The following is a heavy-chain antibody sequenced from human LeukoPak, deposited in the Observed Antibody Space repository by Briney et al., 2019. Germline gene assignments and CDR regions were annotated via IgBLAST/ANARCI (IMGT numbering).Heavy chain of an antibody. Sequence: GGSLRLSCAASGFNFGTHWMSWVRQAPGKGLEWVANINQDGSEKYYVDSVKGRFTISRDNAKNLLYQQMSSLRDEDTAVYYCNTESHHWGQGTLVTVSS. V-gene: IGHV3-7*01. CDR1: GFNFGTHW. J-gene: IGHJ5*02. D-gene: IGHD2-2*02. CDR3: NTESHH. CDR2: INQDGSEK.